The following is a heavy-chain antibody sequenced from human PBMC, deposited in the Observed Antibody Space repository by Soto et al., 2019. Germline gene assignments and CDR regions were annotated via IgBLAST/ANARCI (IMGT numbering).Heavy chain of an antibody. D-gene: IGHD3-10*01. V-gene: IGHV1-8*01. CDR3: ARGVTMVRGVIRYYYYMDV. CDR2: MNPNSGNT. J-gene: IGHJ6*03. Sequence: GASVKVSCKASGYTFISYDINWVRQATGQGLEWMGWMNPNSGNTGYAQKFQGRVTMTRNTSISTAYMELSSLRSEDTAVYYCARGVTMVRGVIRYYYYMDVWGKGTTVTVSS. CDR1: GYTFISYD.